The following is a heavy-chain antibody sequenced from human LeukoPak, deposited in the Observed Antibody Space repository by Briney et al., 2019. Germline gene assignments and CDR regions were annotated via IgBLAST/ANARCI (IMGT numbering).Heavy chain of an antibody. CDR2: IYPNSGAT. CDR3: GTLLSNGPFDY. Sequence: RASVKVSCKASGYTFTGYYLHWVRQAPGQGLEWMGWIYPNSGATKYAQKFQGRVTMTRDTSISTAYMELSGLRSDDTAVYYCGTLLSNGPFDYGGQGSLFTVSS. V-gene: IGHV1-2*02. J-gene: IGHJ4*02. D-gene: IGHD2-15*01. CDR1: GYTFTGYY.